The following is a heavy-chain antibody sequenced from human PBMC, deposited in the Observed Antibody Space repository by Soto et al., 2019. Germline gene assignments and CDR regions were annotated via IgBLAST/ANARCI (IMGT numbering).Heavy chain of an antibody. D-gene: IGHD3-10*01. J-gene: IGHJ6*02. CDR3: ARDVTMVGGVTDYYYYGMDV. CDR2: IIPILGIA. V-gene: IGHV1-69*08. CDR1: GGTFSSYS. Sequence: HVQLVQSGAEVKKPGSSVKVSCKASGGTFSSYSISWVRQAPGQGLEWMGRIIPILGIANYAQKFQGRVTITADKATGRAYMELSSLRSEDTAVYYCARDVTMVGGVTDYYYYGMDVWGQGTTVTVSS.